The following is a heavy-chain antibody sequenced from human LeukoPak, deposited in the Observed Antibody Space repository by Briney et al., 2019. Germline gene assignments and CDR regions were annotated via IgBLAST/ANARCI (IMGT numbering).Heavy chain of an antibody. CDR1: GYTFTSNY. CDR2: ISPSGGST. Sequence: ASVKVSCKAFGYTFTSNYMHWVRQAPGQGPEWMGVISPSGGSTTYAQKFQGRVTLTRDMSTSTVYMELSSLRSEDTAVYYCASPSPSYYDSSGHLDYWGQGTLVTVSS. D-gene: IGHD3-22*01. V-gene: IGHV1-46*01. J-gene: IGHJ4*02. CDR3: ASPSPSYYDSSGHLDY.